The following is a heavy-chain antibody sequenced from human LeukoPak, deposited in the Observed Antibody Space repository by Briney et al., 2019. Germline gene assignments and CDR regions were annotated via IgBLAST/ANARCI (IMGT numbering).Heavy chain of an antibody. CDR3: VRHFHGSGYVVEL. CDR1: SGSISSTSYY. J-gene: IGHJ4*02. CDR2: MMYSGNT. D-gene: IGHD6-13*01. Sequence: TSSETLSLTCTASSGSISSTSYYSGWLRQPPGRGLEWIGGMMYSGNTYYNPSRKSRVTTYVDTTKHQFSLKPTCVIAADTAVYFCVRHFHGSGYVVELWGQGTLVTVSS. V-gene: IGHV4-39*01.